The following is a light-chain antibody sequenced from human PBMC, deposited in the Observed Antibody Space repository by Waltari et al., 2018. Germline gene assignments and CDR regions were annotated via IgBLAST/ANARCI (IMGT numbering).Light chain of an antibody. Sequence: SVLTQPPSVSAAPAQKVTISCSGGSSNEGIHSVSWYQQLPGTAPKLLIYDSNKRPSGIPDRFSGSQSGTSATLGITGLQTGDEADYYCGTWDDSLSAEVFGTGTKVTVL. CDR1: SSNEGIHS. CDR3: GTWDDSLSAEV. V-gene: IGLV1-51*01. CDR2: DSN. J-gene: IGLJ1*01.